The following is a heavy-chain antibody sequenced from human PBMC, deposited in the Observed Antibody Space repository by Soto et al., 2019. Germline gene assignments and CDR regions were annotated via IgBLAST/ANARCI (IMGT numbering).Heavy chain of an antibody. CDR1: GFTFGDYW. CDR3: ATAEVDY. Sequence: EVQLVESGGGLVQPGGSLRLSCAASGFTFGDYWMHWVRQPPGKGPEWVSRMTGDGRTTQYADSVKGRFTASRDNAKSTLYLQMNRLSAEETAVYYCATAEVDYWGPGTLVTVSS. V-gene: IGHV3-74*03. CDR2: MTGDGRTT. J-gene: IGHJ4*02.